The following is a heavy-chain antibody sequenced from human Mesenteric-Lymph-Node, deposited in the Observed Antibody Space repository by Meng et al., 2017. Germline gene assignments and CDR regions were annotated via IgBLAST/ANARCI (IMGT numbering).Heavy chain of an antibody. V-gene: IGHV4-59*01. D-gene: IGHD5-24*01. J-gene: IGHJ3*02. CDR2: LYYSGST. CDR3: ARVGRDGYNYLSCDI. CDR1: GGSISSYS. Sequence: SETLSLTCTVSGGSISSYSWSWIRQPPGKGLEWIGYLYYSGSTNYNPSLESRITMSVDTSKKQLSLKLDSVTAADTAMYYCARVGRDGYNYLSCDIWGQGTMVTVSS.